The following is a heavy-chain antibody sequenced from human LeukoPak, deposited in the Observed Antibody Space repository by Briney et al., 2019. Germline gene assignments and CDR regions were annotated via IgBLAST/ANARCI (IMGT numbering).Heavy chain of an antibody. V-gene: IGHV4-31*03. Sequence: PSETPSLTCTVSGGSISSGGYYWSWIRQHPGKGLEWIGYIYYSGSTYYNPSLKSRVTISVDTSKNQFSLKLSSVTAADTAVYYCAIQTAGSTLDYWGQGTLVTVSS. D-gene: IGHD3-10*01. CDR3: AIQTAGSTLDY. CDR2: IYYSGST. CDR1: GGSISSGGYY. J-gene: IGHJ4*02.